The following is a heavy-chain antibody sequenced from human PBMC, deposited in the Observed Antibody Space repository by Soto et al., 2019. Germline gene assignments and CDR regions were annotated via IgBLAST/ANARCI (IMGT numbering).Heavy chain of an antibody. CDR2: ISAYNGNT. J-gene: IGHJ3*02. CDR1: GYTFTSYG. Sequence: GASVKVSCKASGYTFTSYGISWVRQAPGQGLEWMGWISAYNGNTNYAQKLQGRVTMTTDTSTSTAYMELRSLRSDDTAVYYCARLYCSGGSCYRSDAFDIWGQGTMVIVSS. V-gene: IGHV1-18*01. D-gene: IGHD2-15*01. CDR3: ARLYCSGGSCYRSDAFDI.